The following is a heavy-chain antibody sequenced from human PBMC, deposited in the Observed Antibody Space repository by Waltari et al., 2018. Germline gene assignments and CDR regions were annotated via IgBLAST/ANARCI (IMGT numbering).Heavy chain of an antibody. J-gene: IGHJ6*02. CDR1: GGTFSSYA. Sequence: QVQLVQSGAAVKKPGSSVKVSCKASGGTFSSYAISWVRQAPGQGLEVMGRIIPIFGTANYAQKFQGRVTITADESTSTAYMELSSLRSEDTAVYYCARSLRYCSGGSCYADYYYGMDVWGQGTTVTVSS. D-gene: IGHD2-15*01. CDR3: ARSLRYCSGGSCYADYYYGMDV. CDR2: IIPIFGTA. V-gene: IGHV1-69*15.